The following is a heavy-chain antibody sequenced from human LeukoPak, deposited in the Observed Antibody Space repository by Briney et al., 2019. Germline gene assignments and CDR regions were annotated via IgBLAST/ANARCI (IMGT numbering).Heavy chain of an antibody. Sequence: GGSLRLSCAASGFTFSSYAMSWVRQAPGKGLEWVSAISGSGGSTYYADSVKGRFTISRDNSKNTLYLQMNSLRADDTAVYFCARDDSGDVSAYFDYWGQGTLVDVSS. V-gene: IGHV3-23*01. CDR1: GFTFSSYA. J-gene: IGHJ4*02. D-gene: IGHD6-19*01. CDR2: ISGSGGST. CDR3: ARDDSGDVSAYFDY.